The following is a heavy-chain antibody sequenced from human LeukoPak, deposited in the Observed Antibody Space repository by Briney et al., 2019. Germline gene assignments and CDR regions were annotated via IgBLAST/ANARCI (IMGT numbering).Heavy chain of an antibody. CDR1: GGSFSDYY. CDR2: INHSSGST. V-gene: IGHV4-34*01. CDR3: ATQQLVGRYFDL. Sequence: SETLSLTCAVYGGSFSDYYWSWIRQPPGKGLEWIGEINHSSGSTNYNPSLKSRGTISVDTSKNQFSLKLSSVTAADPAVYYCATQQLVGRYFDLWGRGTLVTVSS. D-gene: IGHD6-6*01. J-gene: IGHJ2*01.